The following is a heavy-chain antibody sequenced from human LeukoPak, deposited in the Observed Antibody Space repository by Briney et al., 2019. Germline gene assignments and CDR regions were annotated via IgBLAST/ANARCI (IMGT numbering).Heavy chain of an antibody. CDR2: LYYSGSP. V-gene: IGHV4-39*07. CDR3: ARIRNSGYDYGDAFDI. D-gene: IGHD5-12*01. J-gene: IGHJ3*02. Sequence: SETLSLTCTVSGGSISSSSYSWAWIRQPPGKGLEWIGSLYYSGSPYYPSSLKSRVTISGDTSKNHFSLKLNSVTAADTAEYFCARIRNSGYDYGDAFDIWGQGTMVTVSS. CDR1: GGSISSSSYS.